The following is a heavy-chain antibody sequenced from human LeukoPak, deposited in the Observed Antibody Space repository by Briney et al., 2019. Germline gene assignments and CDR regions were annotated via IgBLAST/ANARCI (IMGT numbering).Heavy chain of an antibody. D-gene: IGHD3-22*01. CDR1: GFTFSSYW. CDR2: IKQDGSEK. J-gene: IGHJ4*02. V-gene: IGHV3-7*01. Sequence: QPGGSLRLSCAASGFTFSSYWMSWVRQAPGKGLEWVANIKQDGSEKYYVDSVKGRFTISRDNAKNSLYLQMNSLRAEDTAVYYCAKEKKYYDTSGYYEGGFDYWGQGTLVTVSS. CDR3: AKEKKYYDTSGYYEGGFDY.